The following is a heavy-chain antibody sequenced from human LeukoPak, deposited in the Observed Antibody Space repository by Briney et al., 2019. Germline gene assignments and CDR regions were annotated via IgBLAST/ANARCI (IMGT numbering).Heavy chain of an antibody. J-gene: IGHJ6*03. V-gene: IGHV3-7*01. CDR3: ATRYCTIPACRASAYHCMDN. D-gene: IGHD2-8*01. CDR1: GFTFSSYW. Sequence: GGSLRLSCAASGFTFSSYWMTWVRQAPGKGMEWVANIKQDGSEAYYVDSVKGRFTVSRDNAKNSLYLQLNSLGAEDTAVYYCATRYCTIPACRASAYHCMDNWGKGTTVTVSS. CDR2: IKQDGSEA.